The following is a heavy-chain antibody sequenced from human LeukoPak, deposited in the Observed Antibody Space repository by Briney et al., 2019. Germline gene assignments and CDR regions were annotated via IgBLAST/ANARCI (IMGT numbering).Heavy chain of an antibody. V-gene: IGHV3-15*01. CDR2: IISKTDGGTT. D-gene: IGHD3-3*01. Sequence: GGSLRLSCAASGLTFNNYAMSWVRQAPGEGLGWGARIISKTDGGTTDYAAPVKGRFTISRDDSKNTLYLQMNSLKTEDTAVYYCTTDVESCFSRGQDWFDPWGQGTLVTVSS. CDR3: TTDVESCFSRGQDWFDP. CDR1: GLTFNNYA. J-gene: IGHJ5*02.